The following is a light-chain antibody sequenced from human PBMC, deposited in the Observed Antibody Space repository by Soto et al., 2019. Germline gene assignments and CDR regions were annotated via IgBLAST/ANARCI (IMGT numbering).Light chain of an antibody. V-gene: IGKV1-5*03. CDR1: QSISSW. CDR2: KAS. CDR3: QQYQSLWT. Sequence: DIQMTQSPSTLSASVGDTVTITCRARQSISSWLAWYQQKPGKAPKVLIYKASSLESGVPSRFSGSGSGTEFTLTISSLQPDYSATYYCQQYQSLWTFGQGTKVEIK. J-gene: IGKJ1*01.